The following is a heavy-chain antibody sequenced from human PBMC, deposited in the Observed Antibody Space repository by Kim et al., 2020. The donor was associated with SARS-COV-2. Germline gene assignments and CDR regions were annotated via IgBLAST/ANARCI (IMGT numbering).Heavy chain of an antibody. Sequence: GGSLRLSCAASGFTFSSYAMSWVRQAPGKGLEWVSAISGSGGSTYYADSVKGRFTISRDNSKNTLYLQMNSLRAEDTAVYYCATYLWFGELWDNDYWGQGTLVTVSS. V-gene: IGHV3-23*01. CDR3: ATYLWFGELWDNDY. J-gene: IGHJ4*02. D-gene: IGHD3-10*01. CDR1: GFTFSSYA. CDR2: ISGSGGST.